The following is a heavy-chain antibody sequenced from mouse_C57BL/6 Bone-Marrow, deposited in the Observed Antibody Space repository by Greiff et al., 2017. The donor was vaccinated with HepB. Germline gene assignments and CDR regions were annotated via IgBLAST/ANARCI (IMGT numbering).Heavy chain of an antibody. CDR2: INPGSGGT. V-gene: IGHV1-54*01. CDR1: GYAFTNYL. J-gene: IGHJ4*01. Sequence: VQLQQSGAELVRPGTSVKVSCKASGYAFTNYLIEWVKQRPGQGLEWIGVINPGSGGTNYNEKFKGKATLTADKSSSTAYMQLSSLTSEDSAVYYCARGNRGDAMDYWGQGTSVTVSS. CDR3: ARGNRGDAMDY.